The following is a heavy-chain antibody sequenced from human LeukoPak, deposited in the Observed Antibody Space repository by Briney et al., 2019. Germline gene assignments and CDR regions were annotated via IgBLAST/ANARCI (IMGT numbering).Heavy chain of an antibody. J-gene: IGHJ6*04. CDR3: AELGITMIGGV. CDR1: GFTFNNYA. D-gene: IGHD3-10*02. V-gene: IGHV3-23*01. Sequence: GGSLRLSCVASGFTFNNYAMAWVRQAPGKGLEWVSAISGSGCSTYYADSVKGRFTISRDNAKNSLYLQMNSLRAEDTAVYYCAELGITMIGGVWGKGTTVTISS. CDR2: ISGSGCST.